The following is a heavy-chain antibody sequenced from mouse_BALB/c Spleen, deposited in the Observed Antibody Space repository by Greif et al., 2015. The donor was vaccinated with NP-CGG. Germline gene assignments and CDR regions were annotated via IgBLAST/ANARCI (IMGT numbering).Heavy chain of an antibody. V-gene: IGHV1S81*02. Sequence: QVQLQQSGAALVKPGASVKLSCKASGYTFTSYYMYWVKQRPGQGLEWIGEINPSNGGTNFNEKFKSKATLTVDKSSSTAYMQLSSLTSEDSAVYYCTRRGYYGPDYWGQGTSVTVSS. CDR1: GYTFTSYY. D-gene: IGHD1-2*01. CDR3: TRRGYYGPDY. J-gene: IGHJ4*01. CDR2: INPSNGGT.